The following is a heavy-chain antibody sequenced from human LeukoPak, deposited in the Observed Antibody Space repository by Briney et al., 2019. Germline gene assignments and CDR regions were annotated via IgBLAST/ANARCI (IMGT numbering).Heavy chain of an antibody. V-gene: IGHV3-53*01. Sequence: GGSLRLSCAASGFTVSSNYMSWVRQAPGKGLEWVSVINSGGSTYYADFVKGRFTISRDNPKNTLYLQMNSLRAEDTALYYCARDPHRSYWGQGTLVTVSS. CDR2: INSGGST. D-gene: IGHD3-16*02. J-gene: IGHJ4*02. CDR3: ARDPHRSY. CDR1: GFTVSSNY.